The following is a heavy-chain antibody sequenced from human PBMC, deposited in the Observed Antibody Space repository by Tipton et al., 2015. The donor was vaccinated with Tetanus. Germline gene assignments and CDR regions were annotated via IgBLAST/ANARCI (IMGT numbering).Heavy chain of an antibody. CDR3: ASPIKQWLVPLDL. V-gene: IGHV4-31*03. J-gene: IGHJ5*02. Sequence: TLSLTCSVSGFSLSSGAYYWTWIRQHPGKGLEWLGSIFYTGSTYYNPSLKSRLTISVETSKKQFSLKLSSVTAADTAIYYCASPIKQWLVPLDLWGHGILVTVSS. CDR2: IFYTGST. CDR1: GFSLSSGAYY. D-gene: IGHD6-19*01.